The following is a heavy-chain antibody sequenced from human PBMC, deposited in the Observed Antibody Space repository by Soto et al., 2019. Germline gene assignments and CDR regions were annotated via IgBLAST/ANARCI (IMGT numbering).Heavy chain of an antibody. CDR3: ATTLYYDFWSGMYYYYMDV. D-gene: IGHD3-3*01. CDR2: FDPEDGET. CDR1: GYTLTELS. J-gene: IGHJ6*03. V-gene: IGHV1-24*01. Sequence: QVQLVQSGAEVKKPGASVKVSCKVSGYTLTELSMHWVRQAPGKGLEWMGGFDPEDGETIYAQKFQGRVTMTGDTSTDTAYMELSSLRSEDTAVYYCATTLYYDFWSGMYYYYMDVWGKGTTVTVSS.